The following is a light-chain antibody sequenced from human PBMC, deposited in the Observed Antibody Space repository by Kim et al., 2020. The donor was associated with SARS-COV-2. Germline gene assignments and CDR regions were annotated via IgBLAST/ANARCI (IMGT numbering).Light chain of an antibody. Sequence: EIVLTQSPGTLSLSPGERATLSCRASQSVSSSYLAWYQQKPGQAPRLLIYGASRRATGIPDRFSGSGSGTDFTLTISRLEPEDFAVYYCQKYRRAPRTFGQGTQVESK. CDR1: QSVSSSY. J-gene: IGKJ1*01. CDR3: QKYRRAPRT. V-gene: IGKV3-20*01. CDR2: GAS.